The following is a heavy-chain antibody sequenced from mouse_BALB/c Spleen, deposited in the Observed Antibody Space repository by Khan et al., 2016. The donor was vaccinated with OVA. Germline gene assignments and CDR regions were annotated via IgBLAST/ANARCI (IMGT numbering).Heavy chain of an antibody. CDR2: IRSKANNHAT. D-gene: IGHD1-1*01. J-gene: IGHJ4*01. CDR3: TSNYVRYYYSMDY. Sequence: QLEESGGGLVQPGGSMKLSCAASGFTFSDAWMDWVRQSPEKGLEWVAEIRSKANNHATYYAESVRGRFTMSRDDSKSSVYLQKNSLRAEDTCIYYCTSNYVRYYYSMDYWGQGTSVTVSS. V-gene: IGHV6-6*01. CDR1: GFTFSDAW.